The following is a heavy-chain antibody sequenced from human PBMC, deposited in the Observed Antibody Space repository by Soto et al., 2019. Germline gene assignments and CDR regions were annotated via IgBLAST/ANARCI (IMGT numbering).Heavy chain of an antibody. CDR3: ARGAGYCPRGSCWFDY. D-gene: IGHD2-15*01. Sequence: EVQLLESGGGLVQPGGSLRLSCAASEFTFSGYWMHWVRLAPGTGLVWVSRISSDGSSTKYADSVRDRFTISRDNAKNMLYLQMNSLRAEDTALYYCARGAGYCPRGSCWFDYWGQGTLVTVSS. CDR1: EFTFSGYW. CDR2: ISSDGSST. V-gene: IGHV3-74*01. J-gene: IGHJ4*02.